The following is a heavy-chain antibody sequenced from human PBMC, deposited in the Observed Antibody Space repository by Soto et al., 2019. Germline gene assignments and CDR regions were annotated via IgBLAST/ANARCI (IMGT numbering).Heavy chain of an antibody. D-gene: IGHD3-10*01. Sequence: ASVKVSCKASGYTFTSYAMHWVRQAPGQRLEWMGWINAGNGNTKYSQKFQGRVTITRDTSASTAYMELRSLGSDDTAVYYCASGWFGEFVYQFDYWGQGTLVTVSS. CDR3: ASGWFGEFVYQFDY. J-gene: IGHJ4*02. V-gene: IGHV1-3*01. CDR2: INAGNGNT. CDR1: GYTFTSYA.